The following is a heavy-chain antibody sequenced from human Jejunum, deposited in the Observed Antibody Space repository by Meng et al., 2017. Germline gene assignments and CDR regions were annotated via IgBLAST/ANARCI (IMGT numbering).Heavy chain of an antibody. V-gene: IGHV3-53*01. Sequence: EVQRVESGGGLFKSGGALRLACAAPGFSVSSNYMIWVRQAPGKGLEWVSVIYTGGSTYYAGSVKGRFTISRDNSKNTLYLQMNSLRAEDTAVYYCARSIGIVVVAAAIPGWFDPWGQGTLVTVSS. CDR2: IYTGGST. CDR1: GFSVSSNY. D-gene: IGHD2-2*02. CDR3: ARSIGIVVVAAAIPGWFDP. J-gene: IGHJ5*02.